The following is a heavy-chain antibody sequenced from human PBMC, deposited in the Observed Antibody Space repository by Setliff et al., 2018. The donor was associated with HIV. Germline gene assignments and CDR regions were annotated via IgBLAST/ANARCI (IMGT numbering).Heavy chain of an antibody. CDR2: MNPNSGNT. D-gene: IGHD3-10*01. V-gene: IGHV1-8*02. CDR3: AREPAGSGSGSFGF. Sequence: ASVKVSCKASGYTFTSYDINWVRQATGQGLEWMGWMNPNSGNTGYAQKFQGRVTMTRNTSISTAYMELSSLRSEDTAVYYCAREPAGSGSGSFGFWGQGTLVTVSS. J-gene: IGHJ4*02. CDR1: GYTFTSYD.